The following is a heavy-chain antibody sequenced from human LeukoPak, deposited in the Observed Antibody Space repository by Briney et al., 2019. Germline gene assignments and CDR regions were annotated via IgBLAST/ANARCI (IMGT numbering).Heavy chain of an antibody. J-gene: IGHJ1*01. Sequence: GGSLRLSCAASGFTVSSNYMSWIRQAPGKGLEWVSIIYAGGSTYDADSVKGRFTISRDNSKNTLYLQMNSLRAEDTAVYYCARALSYGSGSYPMHWGQGTLVTVSS. CDR3: ARALSYGSGSYPMH. CDR2: IYAGGST. V-gene: IGHV3-53*01. D-gene: IGHD3-10*01. CDR1: GFTVSSNY.